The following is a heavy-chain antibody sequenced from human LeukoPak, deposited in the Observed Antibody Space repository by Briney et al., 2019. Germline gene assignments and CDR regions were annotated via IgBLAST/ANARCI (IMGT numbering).Heavy chain of an antibody. V-gene: IGHV3-9*01. CDR3: ARVVTAIQYAFDI. J-gene: IGHJ3*02. CDR1: GFTFDDYA. CDR2: ISWNSGSI. Sequence: GGSLRLSCAASGFTFDDYAMHWVRQAPGKGLEWVSGISWNSGSIGYADSVKGRFTISRDNAKNSLYLQMNSLRAEDTALYYCARVVTAIQYAFDIWGQGTMVTVSS. D-gene: IGHD2-21*02.